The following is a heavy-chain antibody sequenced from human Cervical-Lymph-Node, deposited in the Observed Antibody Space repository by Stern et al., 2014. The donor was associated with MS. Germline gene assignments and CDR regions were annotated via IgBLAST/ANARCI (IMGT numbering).Heavy chain of an antibody. Sequence: QVQLQQWGAGLLKPSETLSLTCAVYGGSFSGYYWSWIRQPPGKGLEWIGEINHSGSTNYNPSLKRRVTISVDTSKNQFSLKLSSVTAADTAVYYCARGHYYDSSGYRYWGQGTLVTVSS. V-gene: IGHV4-34*01. J-gene: IGHJ4*02. CDR2: INHSGST. CDR1: GGSFSGYY. D-gene: IGHD3-22*01. CDR3: ARGHYYDSSGYRY.